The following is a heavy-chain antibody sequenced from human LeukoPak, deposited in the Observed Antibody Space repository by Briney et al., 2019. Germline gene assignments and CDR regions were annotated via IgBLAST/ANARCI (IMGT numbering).Heavy chain of an antibody. CDR2: ISAYNGNT. J-gene: IGHJ4*02. Sequence: GASVKVSCKASGFTFTSYGISWVRQAPGQGLEWMGWISAYNGNTNYAQKLQGRVTMTTDTSTSTAYMELRSLRSDDTAVYYCARGSYYDDSSGPGDFDYWGQGTLVTVSS. CDR3: ARGSYYDDSSGPGDFDY. V-gene: IGHV1-18*01. CDR1: GFTFTSYG. D-gene: IGHD3-22*01.